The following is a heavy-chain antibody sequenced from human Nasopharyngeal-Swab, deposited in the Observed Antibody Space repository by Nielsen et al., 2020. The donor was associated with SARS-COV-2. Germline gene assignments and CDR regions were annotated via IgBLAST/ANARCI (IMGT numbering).Heavy chain of an antibody. CDR1: GGSITNGNYQ. CDR2: IYTSGDT. Sequence: SETLSLTCTVSGGSITNGNYQWSWIRQPAGKGLEWLGHIYTSGDTKYNASLESRVTISVDTSKNQFSLKLTSVTAADTAVYYCVRRSDLFDSRGYSLGQGTLVTVSS. V-gene: IGHV4-61*09. CDR3: VRRSDLFDSRGYS. J-gene: IGHJ5*02. D-gene: IGHD3-22*01.